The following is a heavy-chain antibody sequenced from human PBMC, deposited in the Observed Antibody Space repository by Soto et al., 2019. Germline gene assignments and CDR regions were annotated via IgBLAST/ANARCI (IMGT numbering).Heavy chain of an antibody. J-gene: IGHJ4*02. V-gene: IGHV4-31*03. CDR1: GCSISRGGYY. D-gene: IGHD6-13*01. CDR3: ARGGTAKFALDY. CDR2: IYYSGST. Sequence: QVQLQESGPGLVKPSQTLSLTCTVSGCSISRGGYYWSWIRQLPGKGLEWIVFIYYSGSTYYNPSLKSRATISVDTSKNQFSLKLSSMTAADSAVYYCARGGTAKFALDYWGPGTQVTVSS.